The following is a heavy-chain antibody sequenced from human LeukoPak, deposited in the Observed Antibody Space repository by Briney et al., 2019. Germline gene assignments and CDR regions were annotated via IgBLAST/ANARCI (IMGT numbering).Heavy chain of an antibody. V-gene: IGHV4-39*07. CDR2: IYYSGST. CDR1: GGSISSSSYY. CDR3: ARETPYCSSTSCSNHSDY. J-gene: IGHJ4*02. D-gene: IGHD2-2*01. Sequence: SETLSLTCTVSGGSISSSSYYWGWIRQPPGKGLEWIGSIYYSGSTYYNPSLKSRVTISVDTSKNQFSLKLSSVTAADTAVYYCARETPYCSSTSCSNHSDYWGQGTLVTVSS.